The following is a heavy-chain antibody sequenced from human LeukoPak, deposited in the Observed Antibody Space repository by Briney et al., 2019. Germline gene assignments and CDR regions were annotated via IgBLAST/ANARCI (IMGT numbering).Heavy chain of an antibody. CDR3: ANENYYGSSGYPDH. V-gene: IGHV3-30*18. J-gene: IGHJ5*02. CDR2: ISHDGSNK. D-gene: IGHD3-22*01. Sequence: GGSLRLSCAASGFTFSSYGMHWVRQAPGKGLEWGAIISHDGSNKYYTDSVKGRFTISRDNSKNTLYLQMNSLRAEDTAVYYCANENYYGSSGYPDHWGQGTLVTVSS. CDR1: GFTFSSYG.